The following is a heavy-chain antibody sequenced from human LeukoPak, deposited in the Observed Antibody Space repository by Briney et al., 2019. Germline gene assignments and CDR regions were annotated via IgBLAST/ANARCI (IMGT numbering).Heavy chain of an antibody. D-gene: IGHD1-14*01. V-gene: IGHV3-74*01. CDR2: INSDGTLT. CDR1: GFTFRGSW. CDR3: VRNIGTD. J-gene: IGHJ4*02. Sequence: GGSLRLSCAASGFTFRGSWMHWVRQLPGKGLVWVSRINSDGTLTTNADSVKGRFTISRDNAKNMLFLQMNSLRADDTAVYYCVRNIGTDWGQGTLVTVSS.